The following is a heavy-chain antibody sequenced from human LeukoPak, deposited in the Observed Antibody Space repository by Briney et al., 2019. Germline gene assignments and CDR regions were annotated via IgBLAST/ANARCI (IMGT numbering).Heavy chain of an antibody. Sequence: ASVKVSCKASGYTFTSYGISWVRQAPGQGLEWMGWISAYNGNTNYAQKLQGRVTMTTDTSTSTAYMELRSLRSEDTAVYYCARGPVPYDILTGYFGSLSHFDYWGQGTLVTVSS. V-gene: IGHV1-18*01. CDR3: ARGPVPYDILTGYFGSLSHFDY. D-gene: IGHD3-9*01. CDR1: GYTFTSYG. J-gene: IGHJ4*02. CDR2: ISAYNGNT.